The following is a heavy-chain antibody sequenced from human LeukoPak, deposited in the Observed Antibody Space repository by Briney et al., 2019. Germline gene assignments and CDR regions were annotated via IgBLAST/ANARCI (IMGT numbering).Heavy chain of an antibody. CDR2: IRYDGSNK. Sequence: GGSLRLSCAASGFTFSSYSMNWVRQAPGKGLEWVAFIRYDGSNKYYADSVKGRFTISRDNSKNTLYLQMNSLRAEDTAVYYCARAHYDILTGYDAFDIWGQGTMVTVSS. V-gene: IGHV3-30*02. CDR3: ARAHYDILTGYDAFDI. D-gene: IGHD3-9*01. J-gene: IGHJ3*02. CDR1: GFTFSSYS.